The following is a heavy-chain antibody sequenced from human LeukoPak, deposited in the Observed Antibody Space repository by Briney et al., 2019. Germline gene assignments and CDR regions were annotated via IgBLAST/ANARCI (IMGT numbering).Heavy chain of an antibody. V-gene: IGHV4-59*01. Sequence: SETLSLTCTVSGGSISSYYWSWLRQPPGKGLEWIRYIYYSGSTNYNPSLKSRVTISVDTSKNQFSLKLSSVTAADTAVYYCARGSLLWFGDGFDIWGQGTMVTVSS. CDR2: IYYSGST. CDR3: ARGSLLWFGDGFDI. J-gene: IGHJ3*02. CDR1: GGSISSYY. D-gene: IGHD3-10*01.